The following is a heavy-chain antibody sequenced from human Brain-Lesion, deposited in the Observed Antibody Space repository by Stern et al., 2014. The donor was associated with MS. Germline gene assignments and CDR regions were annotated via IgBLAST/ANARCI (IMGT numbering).Heavy chain of an antibody. CDR3: ARVPDYGDAFFDY. V-gene: IGHV4-30-4*01. Sequence: VQLVESGPGLVKPSQTLSLTCTVSGGSISSGDNYWRCIRQPPGKGPEWIGYIHYSGGTYFTPSLKSRATISADTSKNQFSLKLNSMTAADTAVYYCARVPDYGDAFFDYWGQGILVTVSS. CDR2: IHYSGGT. D-gene: IGHD4-17*01. J-gene: IGHJ4*02. CDR1: GGSISSGDNY.